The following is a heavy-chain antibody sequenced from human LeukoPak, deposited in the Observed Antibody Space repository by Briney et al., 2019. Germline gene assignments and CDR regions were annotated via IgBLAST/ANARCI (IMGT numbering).Heavy chain of an antibody. D-gene: IGHD4-23*01. Sequence: PGGSLRLSCAASGFTFSSYAMSWVRPAPGKGLEWVSAISGSGGSTYYADSVKGRFTISRDNSKNTLYLQMNSLRAEDTAVYYCAKDSGLRWCYFDYWGQGTLVTVSS. CDR1: GFTFSSYA. J-gene: IGHJ4*02. V-gene: IGHV3-23*01. CDR3: AKDSGLRWCYFDY. CDR2: ISGSGGST.